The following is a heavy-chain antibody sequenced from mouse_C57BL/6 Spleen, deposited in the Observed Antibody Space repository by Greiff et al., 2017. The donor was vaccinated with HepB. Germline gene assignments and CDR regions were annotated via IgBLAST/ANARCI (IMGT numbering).Heavy chain of an antibody. CDR3: TLYYGSSYSYAMDY. CDR1: GFNIKDDY. D-gene: IGHD1-1*01. CDR2: IDPENGDT. Sequence: VQLQQSGAELVRPGASVKLSCTASGFNIKDDYMHWVKQRPEQGLEWIGWIDPENGDTEYASKFQGKATITADTSSNTAYLQLSSLTSEDTAVYYCTLYYGSSYSYAMDYWGQGTSVTVSS. V-gene: IGHV14-4*01. J-gene: IGHJ4*01.